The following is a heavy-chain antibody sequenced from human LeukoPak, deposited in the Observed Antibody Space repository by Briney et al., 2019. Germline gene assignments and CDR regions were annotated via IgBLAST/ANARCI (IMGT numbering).Heavy chain of an antibody. CDR3: AREGPQLGLDY. J-gene: IGHJ4*02. D-gene: IGHD1-1*01. V-gene: IGHV4-61*01. CDR1: GGSVSSGSYY. CDR2: IYYSGST. Sequence: PSETLSLTCTVSGGSVSSGSYYWSWIRQPPGKGLEWIGYIYYSGSTNYNPSLKSRVTISVDTSKNQFSLELSSVTAADTAVYYCAREGPQLGLDYWGQGTLVTVSS.